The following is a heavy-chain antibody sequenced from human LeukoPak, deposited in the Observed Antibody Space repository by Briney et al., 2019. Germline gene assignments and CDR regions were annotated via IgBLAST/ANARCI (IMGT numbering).Heavy chain of an antibody. V-gene: IGHV3-21*01. CDR3: ARALSDAPTLGYCSGTSCYTAY. Sequence: GGSLRLSCAASGFTFSSYSMNWVRQAPGKGLEWVSSISGGSTYKYYADSLKGRFTISRDNAKNSLYLQMNSLRAEDTAVYYCARALSDAPTLGYCSGTSCYTAYWGQGTLVTVSS. CDR2: ISGGSTYK. D-gene: IGHD2-2*02. J-gene: IGHJ4*02. CDR1: GFTFSSYS.